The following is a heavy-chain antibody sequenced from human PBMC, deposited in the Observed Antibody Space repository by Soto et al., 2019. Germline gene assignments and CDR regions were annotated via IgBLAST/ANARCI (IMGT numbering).Heavy chain of an antibody. CDR1: GFTFTTYW. CDR2: INSDGSST. V-gene: IGHV3-74*01. J-gene: IGHJ4*02. CDR3: ARSQYGGSYFVAY. Sequence: PGGSLGLSCAASGFTFTTYWMHWVRQVPGKGLVWVSRINSDGSSTSYADSVKGRFTISRDNAKNTLYLQMNNLRVEDTAVYYCARSQYGGSYFVAYWGQGTLVTVSS. D-gene: IGHD1-26*01.